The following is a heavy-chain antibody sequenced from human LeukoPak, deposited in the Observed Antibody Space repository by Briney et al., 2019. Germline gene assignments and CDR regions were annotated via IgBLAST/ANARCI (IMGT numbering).Heavy chain of an antibody. J-gene: IGHJ5*02. CDR1: GGSISGYY. CDR3: AREGYYDSSGFNWFDP. Sequence: PSETLSLTCTVSGGSISGYYWSWIRQPPGKGLEWIGYIYYSGSTNYNPSLKSRVTISVDTSKNQFSLKLSSVTAADTAVYYCAREGYYDSSGFNWFDPWGQGTLVTVSS. CDR2: IYYSGST. V-gene: IGHV4-59*01. D-gene: IGHD3-22*01.